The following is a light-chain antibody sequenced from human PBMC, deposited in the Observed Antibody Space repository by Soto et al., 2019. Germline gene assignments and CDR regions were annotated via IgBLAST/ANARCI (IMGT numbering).Light chain of an antibody. CDR1: SSNIRSHT. CDR2: SNN. Sequence: HSVLTQPPSASGTPGQRVIMSCSGSSSNIRSHTVNWYQQLPGTAPKLLIYSNNQRPSGVPDRFSGSKSGTSASLAISGLQSEDEADYYCAAWDDSLNGVAFGGGTKVTVL. CDR3: AAWDDSLNGVA. J-gene: IGLJ3*02. V-gene: IGLV1-44*01.